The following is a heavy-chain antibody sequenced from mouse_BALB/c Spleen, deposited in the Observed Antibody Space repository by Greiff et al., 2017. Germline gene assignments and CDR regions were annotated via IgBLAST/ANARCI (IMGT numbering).Heavy chain of an antibody. CDR2: ISYDGSN. D-gene: IGHD2-1*01. Sequence: VQLKESGPGLVKPSQSLSLTCSVTGYSITSGYYWNWIRQFPGNKLEWMGYISYDGSNNYNPSLKNRISITRDTSKNQFFLKLNSVTTEDTATYYCASHYGNYLYAMDYWGQGTSVTVSS. J-gene: IGHJ4*01. CDR1: GYSITSGYY. V-gene: IGHV3-6*02. CDR3: ASHYGNYLYAMDY.